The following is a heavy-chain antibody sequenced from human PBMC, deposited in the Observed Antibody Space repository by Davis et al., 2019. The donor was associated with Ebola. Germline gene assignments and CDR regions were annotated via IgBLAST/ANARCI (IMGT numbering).Heavy chain of an antibody. Sequence: GESLKISCSASGFTFSSYAMHWVRQAPGKGLEWVAVISYDGSNKYYADSVKGRFTISRDNSKNTLYLQMNSLKDDDTAVYYCASMLWGGGFDIWGQGTMVTVSS. CDR2: ISYDGSNK. J-gene: IGHJ3*02. D-gene: IGHD2-21*01. V-gene: IGHV3-30-3*01. CDR3: ASMLWGGGFDI. CDR1: GFTFSSYA.